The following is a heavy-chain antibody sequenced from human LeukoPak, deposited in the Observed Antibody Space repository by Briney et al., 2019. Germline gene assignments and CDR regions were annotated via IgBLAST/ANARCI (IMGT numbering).Heavy chain of an antibody. CDR2: ISSSSSTI. D-gene: IGHD3-3*01. CDR1: GFTFSSHS. J-gene: IGHJ4*02. V-gene: IGHV3-48*04. Sequence: RPGGSLRLSCAASGFTFSSHSMNWVRQAPEKGLEWVSYISSSSSTIYYADSVKGRFTISRDNAKNSLYLQMNSLRAEDTAVYYCARDPEAYDFWSGFDSWGQGTLVTVSS. CDR3: ARDPEAYDFWSGFDS.